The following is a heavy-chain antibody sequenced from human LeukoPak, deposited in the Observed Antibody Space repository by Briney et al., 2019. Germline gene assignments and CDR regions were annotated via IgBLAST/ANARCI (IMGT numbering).Heavy chain of an antibody. D-gene: IGHD3-10*01. V-gene: IGHV3-23*01. CDR1: GFTFSSYA. CDR2: ISGSGGST. CDR3: AKDYGTATYYYYYYGMDV. J-gene: IGHJ6*02. Sequence: GESLRLSCAASGFTFSSYAMSWVRQAPGKGLEWVSAISGSGGSTYYADSVKGRFTISRDNSKNTLYLQMNSLRAEDTAVYYCAKDYGTATYYYYYYGMDVWGQGTTVTVSS.